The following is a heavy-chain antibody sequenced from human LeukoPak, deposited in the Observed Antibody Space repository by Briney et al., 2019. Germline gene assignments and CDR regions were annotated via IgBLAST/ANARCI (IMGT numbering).Heavy chain of an antibody. CDR3: ARDINAAYNAFDI. J-gene: IGHJ3*02. D-gene: IGHD2-2*02. Sequence: SETLSLTCTVSGGSISSGGYYWSWIRQPPGKGLGWIGYIYHSGSTYYNPSLKSRVTISVDRSKNQFSLKLSSVTAADTAVYYCARDINAAYNAFDIWGQGTMVTVSS. V-gene: IGHV4-30-2*01. CDR1: GGSISSGGYY. CDR2: IYHSGST.